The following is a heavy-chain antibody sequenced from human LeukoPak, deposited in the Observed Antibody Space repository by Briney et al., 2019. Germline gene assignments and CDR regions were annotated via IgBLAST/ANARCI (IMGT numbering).Heavy chain of an antibody. J-gene: IGHJ5*02. Sequence: GGSLRLSCAASGFTFSSYSMNWVRQAPGKGLEWVSSISSSSSYIYYADSVKGRFTISRDNAKNSLYLQMTSLRAEDTAVYYCARSSSPNWFDPWGQGTLVTVSS. CDR3: ARSSSPNWFDP. V-gene: IGHV3-21*01. CDR2: ISSSSSYI. CDR1: GFTFSSYS. D-gene: IGHD6-13*01.